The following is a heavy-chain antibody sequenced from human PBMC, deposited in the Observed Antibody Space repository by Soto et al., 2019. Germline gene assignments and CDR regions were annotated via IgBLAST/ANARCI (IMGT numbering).Heavy chain of an antibody. Sequence: DVQLVESGGGLVQPGGSLRLSCVASGFTFTDYYIHWVRQGPGKGLVWIGRVSSDGSRTADADAVKGRFTISGDNAKNTVFLHMTVLRVEDMGDYFCERGRLSVLVTVLQYWGRGTLITVS. J-gene: IGHJ4*02. V-gene: IGHV3-74*01. D-gene: IGHD2-8*01. CDR3: ERGRLSVLVTVLQY. CDR1: GFTFTDYY. CDR2: VSSDGSRT.